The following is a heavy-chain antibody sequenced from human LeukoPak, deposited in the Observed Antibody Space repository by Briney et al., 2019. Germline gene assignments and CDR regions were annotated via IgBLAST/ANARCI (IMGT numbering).Heavy chain of an antibody. D-gene: IGHD6-13*01. Sequence: GGSLRLSCAASGFTFSNYAMHWVRQVPGKGLEWVAVIWYDGSNKYYGDSVKGRFTISRDNSKSTLHLQMNSLRAEDTAVYYCAKDRRYSNDAFDVWGQGTMVTVSS. V-gene: IGHV3-33*06. CDR2: IWYDGSNK. CDR1: GFTFSNYA. CDR3: AKDRRYSNDAFDV. J-gene: IGHJ3*01.